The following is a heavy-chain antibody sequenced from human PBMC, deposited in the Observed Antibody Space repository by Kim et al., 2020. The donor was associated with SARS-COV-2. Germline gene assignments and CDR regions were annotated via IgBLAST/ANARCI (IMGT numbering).Heavy chain of an antibody. J-gene: IGHJ4*02. D-gene: IGHD4-17*01. Sequence: GGSLRLSCAASGFTFSSYAMHWVRQAPGKGLEWVAVIWYDGSNKYYADSVKGRFTISRDNSKNTLYLQMNSLRAEDTAVYYCAKDRHEPENYGDPYFDYWGQGTLVTVSS. CDR3: AKDRHEPENYGDPYFDY. V-gene: IGHV3-33*06. CDR2: IWYDGSNK. CDR1: GFTFSSYA.